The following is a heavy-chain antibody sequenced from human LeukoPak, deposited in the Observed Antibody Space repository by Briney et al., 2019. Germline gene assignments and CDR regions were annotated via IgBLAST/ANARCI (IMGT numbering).Heavy chain of an antibody. CDR2: INHSGST. D-gene: IGHD4-11*01. CDR3: ARVRDLHYFDY. J-gene: IGHJ4*02. Sequence: NPSETLSLTCAVYGGSFSGYYWSWIRQPPGKGLEWIGEINHSGSTNYNPSLKSRVTISVDTSKNQFSLKLSSVTAADTAVYYCARVRDLHYFDYWGQGTLVTVSS. V-gene: IGHV4-34*01. CDR1: GGSFSGYY.